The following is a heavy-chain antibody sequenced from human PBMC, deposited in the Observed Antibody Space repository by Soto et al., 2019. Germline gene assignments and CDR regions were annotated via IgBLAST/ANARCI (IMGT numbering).Heavy chain of an antibody. V-gene: IGHV1-18*01. CDR1: GYSFITYG. CDR2: ISTYNGNT. Sequence: QVQLVQSGAEVKKPGASVKVSCKASGYSFITYGISWVRQAPGQGLEWMGWISTYNGNTNYAQKLQGRITMTTDTSTTTGYMELRSLRSDDTAVSYCARDRPTSSIRARDYYYAMDVWGQGTTVTVSS. J-gene: IGHJ6*02. CDR3: ARDRPTSSIRARDYYYAMDV. D-gene: IGHD6-6*01.